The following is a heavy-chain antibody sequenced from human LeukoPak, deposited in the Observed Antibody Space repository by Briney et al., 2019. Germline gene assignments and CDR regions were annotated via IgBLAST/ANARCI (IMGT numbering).Heavy chain of an antibody. D-gene: IGHD6-19*01. CDR1: GGSFSGYY. CDR3: ARDRRGSGWIDY. Sequence: SETLSLTCAVYGGSFSGYYWSWIRQPPGKGLEWIWEINHSGGTNDNPSLKSRGTISVDTSKNQFSMTLSSVTAADTAVYYCARDRRGSGWIDYWGQGTLVTVSS. V-gene: IGHV4-34*01. J-gene: IGHJ4*02. CDR2: INHSGGT.